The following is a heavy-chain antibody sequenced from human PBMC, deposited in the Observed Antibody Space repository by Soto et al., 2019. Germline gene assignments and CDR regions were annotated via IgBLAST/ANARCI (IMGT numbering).Heavy chain of an antibody. CDR3: ARDIGSYAYGEGY. CDR1: GGSINSYW. V-gene: IGHV4-4*07. CDR2: VYSSGTT. Sequence: SETLSLTCIVSGGSINSYWWSWIRQPAGKGLEWIGRVYSSGTTYYNPSLNSRATLSVETSKNQFSLKLSSVTAADTAVYYCARDIGSYAYGEGYWGQGIQVTVSS. J-gene: IGHJ4*02. D-gene: IGHD3-10*01.